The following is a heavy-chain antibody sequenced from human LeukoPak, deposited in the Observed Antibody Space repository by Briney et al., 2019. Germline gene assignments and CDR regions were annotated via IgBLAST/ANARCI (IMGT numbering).Heavy chain of an antibody. CDR2: IYYSGST. CDR3: ARDGDYVGY. CDR1: GGSISSSSYY. D-gene: IGHD3-16*01. V-gene: IGHV4-39*07. Sequence: SETLSLTCTVSGGSISSSSYYWGWIRQPPGKGLEWIGSIYYSGSTYYNPSLKSRVTISVDTSKNQFSLKLSSVTAADTAVYYCARDGDYVGYWGQGTLVTVSS. J-gene: IGHJ4*02.